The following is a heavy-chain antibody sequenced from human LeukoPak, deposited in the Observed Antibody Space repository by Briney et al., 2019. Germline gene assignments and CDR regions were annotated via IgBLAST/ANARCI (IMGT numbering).Heavy chain of an antibody. J-gene: IGHJ1*01. CDR1: GGSISNYY. CDR2: INYRGST. V-gene: IGHV4-59*08. Sequence: PSETLSLTCTVSGGSISNYYWNWIRPPRGSGIGWIGYINYRGSTNDSPSLNSRDTITVDTFKNQCSLKVTSVAAADTAVYYCASLDDGDWGKGTLVTV. CDR3: ASLDDGD. D-gene: IGHD1-1*01.